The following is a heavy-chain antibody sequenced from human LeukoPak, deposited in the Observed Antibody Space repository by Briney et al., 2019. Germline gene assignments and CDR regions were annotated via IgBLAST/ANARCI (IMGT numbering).Heavy chain of an antibody. CDR2: ISSNGGST. J-gene: IGHJ6*02. CDR1: GFTFSSYA. V-gene: IGHV3-64*01. CDR3: AREPFHYYGMDV. Sequence: PGGSLRLSCAASGFTFSSYAMHWVRQAPGKGLEYVPAISSNGGSTYCANSVKGRFTISRDNSKNTLYLQMGSLRAEDMAVYYCAREPFHYYGMDVWGQGTTVTVSS.